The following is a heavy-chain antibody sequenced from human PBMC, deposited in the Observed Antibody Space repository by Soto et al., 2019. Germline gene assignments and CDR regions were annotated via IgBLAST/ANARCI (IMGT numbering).Heavy chain of an antibody. Sequence: GGSLRLSCAASGFTFSSYAMSWVRQAPGKGLEWVSAISGSGGSTYYADSVKGRFTISRDNSKNTLYLQMNSLRAEDTAVYYCAKGKREYSGYDSNWYFDLWGRGTLVTVSS. CDR3: AKGKREYSGYDSNWYFDL. J-gene: IGHJ2*01. D-gene: IGHD5-12*01. CDR1: GFTFSSYA. CDR2: ISGSGGST. V-gene: IGHV3-23*01.